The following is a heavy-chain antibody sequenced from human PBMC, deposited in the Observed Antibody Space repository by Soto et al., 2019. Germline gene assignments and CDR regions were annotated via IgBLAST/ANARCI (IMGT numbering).Heavy chain of an antibody. CDR1: GGTFSSYA. CDR3: ARDEKAEGVMDV. D-gene: IGHD3-16*01. CDR2: IIPIFGTA. V-gene: IGHV1-69*13. J-gene: IGHJ6*02. Sequence: VKVSCKASGGTFSSYAISWVRQAPGQGLEWMGGIIPIFGTANYAQKFQGRVTITADESTSTAYMELSSLRSEDTAVYYCARDEKAEGVMDVWGQGTTVTVSS.